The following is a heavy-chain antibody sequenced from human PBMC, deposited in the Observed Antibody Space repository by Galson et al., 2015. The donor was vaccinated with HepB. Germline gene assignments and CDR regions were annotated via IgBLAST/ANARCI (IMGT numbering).Heavy chain of an antibody. D-gene: IGHD6-19*01. CDR3: AKPLSSGFDY. V-gene: IGHV3-21*01. Sequence: SLRLSCAASGLTFSSYSMNWVRQAPGKGLEWVSSISTISDYIFYADSVKGRFTISRDNAKNSLYLQMNRLRAEDTAVYYCAKPLSSGFDYWGQGTLVIVSS. J-gene: IGHJ4*02. CDR2: ISTISDYI. CDR1: GLTFSSYS.